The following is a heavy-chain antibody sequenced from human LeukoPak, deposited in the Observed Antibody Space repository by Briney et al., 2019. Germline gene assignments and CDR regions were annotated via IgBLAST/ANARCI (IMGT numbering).Heavy chain of an antibody. J-gene: IGHJ4*02. CDR2: ISWNSGSI. Sequence: GGSLRLSCAASGFTFDDYAMPWVRQAPGKGLEWVSGISWNSGSIGYADSVKGRFTISRDNAKNSLYLQMNSLRAEDTALYYCAKDLAAAKVFDYWGQGTLVTVSS. V-gene: IGHV3-9*01. CDR1: GFTFDDYA. D-gene: IGHD6-13*01. CDR3: AKDLAAAKVFDY.